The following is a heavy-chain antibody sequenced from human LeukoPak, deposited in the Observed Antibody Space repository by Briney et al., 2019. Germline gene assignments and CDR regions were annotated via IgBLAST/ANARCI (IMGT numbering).Heavy chain of an antibody. CDR1: GGSISRSSYY. V-gene: IGHV4-39*01. J-gene: IGHJ3*02. CDR3: ANSLEMATRLGAFDI. D-gene: IGHD5-24*01. CDR2: IYYSGST. Sequence: SETLSLTCTVSGGSISRSSYYWGWIRQPPGKGLEWIGSIYYSGSTYYNPSLKSRVTISVDTSKNQFSLKLSSVTAADTAVYYCANSLEMATRLGAFDIWGQGTMVTVSS.